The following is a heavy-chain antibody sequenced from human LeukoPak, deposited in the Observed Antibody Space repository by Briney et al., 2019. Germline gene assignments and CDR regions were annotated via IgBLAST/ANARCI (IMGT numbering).Heavy chain of an antibody. D-gene: IGHD1-14*01. J-gene: IGHJ4*02. CDR2: ISSNGADT. CDR3: ADYRKPQGLDY. V-gene: IGHV3-23*01. CDR1: RFAFSTYA. Sequence: GGSLRLSCAVSRFAFSTYAMTWVRQAPGQGLEYVSAISSNGADTYYADSVKGRFTISRDNSKNTLYLQMTSLRVEDTAVYYCADYRKPQGLDYWGQGTLVTVSS.